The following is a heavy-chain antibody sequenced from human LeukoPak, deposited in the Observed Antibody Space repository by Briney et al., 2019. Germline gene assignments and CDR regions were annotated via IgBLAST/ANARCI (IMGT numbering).Heavy chain of an antibody. CDR1: GDSVSSNTAA. CDR2: TYYRSKWYN. Sequence: SQTLSLTCGISGDSVSSNTAAWNWIRQSPSRGLEWLGRTYYRSKWYNDYAVSVKSRITINPDTSKNQFSLQLNSVTPEDTAVYYCARDATGGNAFYYYYMDVWGKGTTVTVSS. V-gene: IGHV6-1*01. J-gene: IGHJ6*03. D-gene: IGHD4-23*01. CDR3: ARDATGGNAFYYYYMDV.